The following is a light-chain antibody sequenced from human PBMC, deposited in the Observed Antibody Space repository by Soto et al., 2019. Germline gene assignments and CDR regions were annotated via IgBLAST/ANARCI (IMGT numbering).Light chain of an antibody. CDR3: QQFSSYPLT. CDR1: QSVSSSY. Sequence: ENVLTQSPDTLSLSPGERATLSCSACQSVSSSYLAWYQQKHGQAPRILIYSASSRATGIPDRFSGSGSGTDFTLTISRLEPEDFVVDYCQQFSSYPLTFGGGTKV. J-gene: IGKJ4*01. CDR2: SAS. V-gene: IGKV3-20*01.